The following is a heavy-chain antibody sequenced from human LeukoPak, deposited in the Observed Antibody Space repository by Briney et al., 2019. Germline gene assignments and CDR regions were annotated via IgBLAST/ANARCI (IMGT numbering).Heavy chain of an antibody. CDR1: GFMFNGYS. J-gene: IGHJ4*02. CDR2: ISGGSDYI. D-gene: IGHD1-26*01. V-gene: IGHV3-21*01. CDR3: ARWGLGPSFDS. Sequence: PGGSLRLSCAASGFMFNGYSMTWVRQAPGKGLEWVSYISGGSDYIYYTDSVKGRFTISRDNAKKSLYLQLNSLRVEDTAVYYCARWGLGPSFDSWGQGTLVTVS.